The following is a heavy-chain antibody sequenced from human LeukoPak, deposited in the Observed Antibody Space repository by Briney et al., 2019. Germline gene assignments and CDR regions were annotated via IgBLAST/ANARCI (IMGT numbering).Heavy chain of an antibody. J-gene: IGHJ4*02. D-gene: IGHD2-8*01. V-gene: IGHV4-34*01. CDR3: ARDHCANGVCWFDY. Sequence: SETLSLTCAVYGGSFSGYYWSWIRQPPGKGLEWIGEINHSGSTNYNPSLKNRVTISVDTSKNQFSLKLSSVTAADTAVYYCARDHCANGVCWFDYWGQGTLVTVSS. CDR2: INHSGST. CDR1: GGSFSGYY.